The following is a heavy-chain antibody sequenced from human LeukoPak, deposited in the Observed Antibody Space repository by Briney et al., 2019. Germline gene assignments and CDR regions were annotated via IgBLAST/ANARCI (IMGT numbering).Heavy chain of an antibody. CDR3: ARDYDILTGYYRYGMDV. CDR2: ISYDGSNK. V-gene: IGHV3-30-3*01. D-gene: IGHD3-9*01. J-gene: IGHJ6*02. Sequence: PGGSLRLSCAASGFTFSSYAMHWVRQAPGKGLEWVAVISYDGSNKYYADSVKGRSTISRDNSKNTLYLQMNSLRAEDTAVYYCARDYDILTGYYRYGMDVWGRGTTVTVSS. CDR1: GFTFSSYA.